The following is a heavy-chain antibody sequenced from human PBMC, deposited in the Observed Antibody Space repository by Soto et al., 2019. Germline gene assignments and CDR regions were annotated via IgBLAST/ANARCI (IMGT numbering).Heavy chain of an antibody. J-gene: IGHJ6*03. CDR1: GYTFTSYD. Sequence: QVQLGQSGAEVKKPGASVKVSCKASGYTFTSYDINWVRQATGQGLEWMGWMNPNSGNTGYAQKFQGRVTMTRNTSISTAYMELSSLRSEDTAVYYCAISIAARHYYYMDVWGKGTTGTVSS. D-gene: IGHD6-6*01. CDR3: AISIAARHYYYMDV. CDR2: MNPNSGNT. V-gene: IGHV1-8*01.